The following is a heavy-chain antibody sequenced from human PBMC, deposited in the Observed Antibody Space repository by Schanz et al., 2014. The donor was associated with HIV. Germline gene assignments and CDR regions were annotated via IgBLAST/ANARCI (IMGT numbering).Heavy chain of an antibody. J-gene: IGHJ4*02. CDR3: AKMARSVAANTNFDY. Sequence: VQLVESGGGVVRPGRSLRLSCAASGFTVSSSYMSWVRQAPGKGLEWVSSISGSGVSTFYAGSVKGRFAISRDKSKNTLYLQMNSLRVEDTAVYYCAKMARSVAANTNFDYWGQGTLVTVSS. D-gene: IGHD6-19*01. CDR1: GFTVSSSY. V-gene: IGHV3-23*04. CDR2: ISGSGVST.